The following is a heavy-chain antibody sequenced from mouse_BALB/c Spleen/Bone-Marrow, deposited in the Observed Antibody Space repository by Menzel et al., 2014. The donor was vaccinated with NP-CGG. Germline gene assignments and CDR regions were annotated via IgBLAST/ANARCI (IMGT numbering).Heavy chain of an antibody. J-gene: IGHJ2*01. Sequence: QVQLQQSGAELVRPGSSVKISCKASCYVFSTYWMNWVKQRPGQGLEWIGQIYPGDGDTNYNGKFKGTATLTADKSSSTAYMQLSSLTSEDSAVYFCARSGYGSSYDYWGQGTTLTVSS. D-gene: IGHD1-1*01. CDR3: ARSGYGSSYDY. CDR1: CYVFSTYW. V-gene: IGHV1-80*01. CDR2: IYPGDGDT.